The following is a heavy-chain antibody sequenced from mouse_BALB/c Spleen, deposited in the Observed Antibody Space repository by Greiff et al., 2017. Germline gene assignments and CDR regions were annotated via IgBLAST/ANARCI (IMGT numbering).Heavy chain of an antibody. V-gene: IGHV3-6*02. Sequence: VQLKESGPGLVKPSQSLSLTCSVTGYSITSGYYWNWIRQFPGNKLEWMGYISYDGSNNYNPSLKNRISITRDTSKNQFFLKLNSVTTEDTATYYCAREAYSGYAMDYWGQGTSVTVSS. D-gene: IGHD2-10*01. CDR3: AREAYSGYAMDY. CDR2: ISYDGSN. J-gene: IGHJ4*01. CDR1: GYSITSGYY.